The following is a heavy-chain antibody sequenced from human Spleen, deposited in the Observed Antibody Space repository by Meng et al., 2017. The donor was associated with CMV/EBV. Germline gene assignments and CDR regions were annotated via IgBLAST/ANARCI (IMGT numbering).Heavy chain of an antibody. J-gene: IGHJ4*02. CDR3: ARGVVSGYSYGQLDY. V-gene: IGHV1-69*05. CDR1: GGTFNSYA. Sequence: SVKVSCKASGGTFNSYAISWVRQAPGQGLEWMGGIIPIFGTANYAQKFQGRVTITTDESTSTAYMELSSLRSEDTAVYYCARGVVSGYSYGQLDYWGQGTLVTVSS. CDR2: IIPIFGTA. D-gene: IGHD5-18*01.